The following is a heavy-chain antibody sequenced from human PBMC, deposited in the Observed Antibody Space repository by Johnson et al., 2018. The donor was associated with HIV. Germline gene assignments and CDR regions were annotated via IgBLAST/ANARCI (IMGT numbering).Heavy chain of an antibody. V-gene: IGHV3-30-3*01. J-gene: IGHJ3*02. D-gene: IGHD6-19*01. CDR3: AREVESGIAVNDAFDI. CDR1: GFTFRTYA. Sequence: QVQLVESGGGVVQPGRSLRLSCAASGFTFRTYAMHWVRQAPGKGLEWVAVISYDGSNKYYADSVKGRFTISRDNSKNTLYLQMNSLRAEDTAVYYCAREVESGIAVNDAFDIWGQGTMVTVS. CDR2: ISYDGSNK.